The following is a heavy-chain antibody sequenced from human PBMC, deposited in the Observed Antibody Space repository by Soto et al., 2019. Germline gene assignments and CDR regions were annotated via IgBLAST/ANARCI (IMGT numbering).Heavy chain of an antibody. V-gene: IGHV3-64D*06. CDR2: INYNGGTT. Sequence: LRLSCSASRFPFSNHAMHWVRQAPGKGLEYVSAINYNGGTTYYVDSVKGRFTISRDNSKNTLYLQMSSLKVEDTAMYHCVTWGGIEARNLDHWGQGTLVTVSS. D-gene: IGHD6-6*01. CDR1: RFPFSNHA. CDR3: VTWGGIEARNLDH. J-gene: IGHJ4*02.